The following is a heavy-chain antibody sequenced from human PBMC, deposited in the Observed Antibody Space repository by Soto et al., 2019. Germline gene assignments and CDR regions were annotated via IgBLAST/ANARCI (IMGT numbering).Heavy chain of an antibody. J-gene: IGHJ5*02. V-gene: IGHV3-23*01. CDR2: VTGSGGQI. CDR1: GFTISTYA. D-gene: IGHD2-21*01. CDR3: AKDAVYNDGLWLMDS. Sequence: EVQLLESGGGLVQPGGSLRLSCAASGFTISTYAMTWVRQAPGKGLECVSGVTGSGGQIHYADSVKGRFTISKDNSKNTLYLQMSSLGDEDTARYYCAKDAVYNDGLWLMDSWGQGTLVTVSS.